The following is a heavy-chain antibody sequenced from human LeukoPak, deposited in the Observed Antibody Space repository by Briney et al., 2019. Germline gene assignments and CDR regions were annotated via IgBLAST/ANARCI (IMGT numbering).Heavy chain of an antibody. D-gene: IGHD2-2*01. CDR3: ARETEARYCSSTSCSYPFDY. J-gene: IGHJ4*02. Sequence: SETLSLTCTVSGGSISSSSYYWGWIRQPPGKGLEWIGSIYYSGSTYYNPSLKSRVTISVDTSKNQSSLKLSSVTAADTAVYYCARETEARYCSSTSCSYPFDYWGQGTLVTVSS. CDR1: GGSISSSSYY. V-gene: IGHV4-39*07. CDR2: IYYSGST.